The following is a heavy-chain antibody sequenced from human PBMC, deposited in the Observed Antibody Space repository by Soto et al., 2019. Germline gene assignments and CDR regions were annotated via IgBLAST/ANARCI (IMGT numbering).Heavy chain of an antibody. CDR2: INHSGST. J-gene: IGHJ4*02. D-gene: IGHD6-19*01. CDR1: GGSFSGYY. CDR3: ARGGGSSGWYYFDY. V-gene: IGHV4-34*01. Sequence: QVQLQQWGAGLLKPSETLSLTCAVYGGSFSGYYWSWIRQPPGKGLEWIGEINHSGSTNYNPSLKRRVTISVDTSKNQFSLKLSSVTAADTAVYYCARGGGSSGWYYFDYWGQGTLVTVSS.